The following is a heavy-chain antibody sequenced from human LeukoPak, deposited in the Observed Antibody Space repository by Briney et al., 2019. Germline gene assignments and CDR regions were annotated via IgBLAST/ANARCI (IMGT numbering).Heavy chain of an antibody. Sequence: GASVKVSCKASAYTFTSYDINWVRQATGQGLEWMGWMNPTSGNTGYAQKFQGRLTMTRNTSISTAYMELSSLRSEDTAVYYCAREGSSNFDYWGQGTLVTVSS. CDR2: MNPTSGNT. D-gene: IGHD6-13*01. CDR1: AYTFTSYD. J-gene: IGHJ4*02. CDR3: AREGSSNFDY. V-gene: IGHV1-8*01.